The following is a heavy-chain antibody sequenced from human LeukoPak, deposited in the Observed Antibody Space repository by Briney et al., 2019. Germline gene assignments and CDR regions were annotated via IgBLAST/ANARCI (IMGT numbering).Heavy chain of an antibody. D-gene: IGHD5-12*01. CDR2: IGSSSSTI. CDR3: AREPYSGYDGDFDD. V-gene: IGHV3-48*04. CDR1: GFTLSIYR. J-gene: IGHJ4*02. Sequence: GGPLRLSRAPSGFTLSIYRMIWAREAPGKALEWVSYIGSSSSTIYNADSVKGRFTISRDNAKNSLYLQMNSLRVEDTAVYYCAREPYSGYDGDFDDWGQGTLVTVSS.